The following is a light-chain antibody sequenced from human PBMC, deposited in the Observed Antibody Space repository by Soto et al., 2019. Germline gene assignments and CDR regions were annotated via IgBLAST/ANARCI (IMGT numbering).Light chain of an antibody. CDR3: PHYGSSSWT. CDR1: QSVSSSY. CDR2: GAS. J-gene: IGKJ1*01. Sequence: GLTQSPGTLSLSPGERASLSCRASQSVSSSYLAWYQRRPGQAPRLLIYGASSRATGIPDRFSGSGSGTEFTLTISRLEPEDFAVYYCPHYGSSSWTFGQGTKVDIK. V-gene: IGKV3-20*01.